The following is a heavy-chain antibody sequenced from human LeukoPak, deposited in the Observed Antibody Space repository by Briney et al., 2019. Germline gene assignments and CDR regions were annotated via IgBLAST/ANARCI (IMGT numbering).Heavy chain of an antibody. V-gene: IGHV3-23*01. Sequence: GGSLRLSCAASRFTFSTYAMSWVRQAPGKGLEWVSGISGNGDSTYYADSVKGRFTISRDNSKNTLFLQMKSLRAEDTAIYYCAKDIYHLLSRGAAFDIWGQGTTVTVSS. D-gene: IGHD2-2*01. J-gene: IGHJ3*02. CDR1: RFTFSTYA. CDR2: ISGNGDST. CDR3: AKDIYHLLSRGAAFDI.